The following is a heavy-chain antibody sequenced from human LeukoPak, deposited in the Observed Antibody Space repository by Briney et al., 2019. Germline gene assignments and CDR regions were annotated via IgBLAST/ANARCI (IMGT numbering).Heavy chain of an antibody. J-gene: IGHJ4*02. Sequence: SETLSLTCAVYGGSFSGYYWSWIRQPPGKGLEWIGEINHSGSTNYNPSLKSRVTISVDTSKNQFSLRLSSVTAADTAVYYCARGLGDWGQGTLVTVSS. CDR3: ARGLGD. CDR2: INHSGST. D-gene: IGHD3-16*01. V-gene: IGHV4-34*01. CDR1: GGSFSGYY.